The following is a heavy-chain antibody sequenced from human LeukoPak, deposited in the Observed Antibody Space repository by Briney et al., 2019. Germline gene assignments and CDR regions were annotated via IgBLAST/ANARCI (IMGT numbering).Heavy chain of an antibody. Sequence: SETLSLTCTVSGGSINNYYWSWIRQSPGEGLEWIGYISYSGSTNYNPSLKSRVTISVDTSKNQFSLKLNSVTAADTAVYYCARGRNLEWFDYWGQGTLVTVSS. D-gene: IGHD3-3*01. V-gene: IGHV4-59*01. CDR1: GGSINNYY. J-gene: IGHJ5*01. CDR3: ARGRNLEWFDY. CDR2: ISYSGST.